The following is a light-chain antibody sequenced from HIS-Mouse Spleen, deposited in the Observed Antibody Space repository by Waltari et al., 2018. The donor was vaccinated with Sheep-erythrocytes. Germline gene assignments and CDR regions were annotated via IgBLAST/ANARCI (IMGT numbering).Light chain of an antibody. J-gene: IGLJ3*02. CDR1: SSDVCGYNQ. CDR2: DVS. CDR3: SSYAGSNNWV. Sequence: QSALTQPRSVSGSPGQSVTISCTGTSSDVCGYNQVPWYHQHPGKAPKLMIYDVSKRPSGVPDRFSGSKSGNTASLTISGLQAEDEADYYCSSYAGSNNWVFGGGTKLTVL. V-gene: IGLV2-11*01.